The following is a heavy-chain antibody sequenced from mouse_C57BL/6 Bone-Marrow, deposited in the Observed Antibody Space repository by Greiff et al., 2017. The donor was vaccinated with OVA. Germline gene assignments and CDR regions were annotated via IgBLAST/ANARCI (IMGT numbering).Heavy chain of an antibody. CDR1: GYAFSSSW. Sequence: QVQLKESGPELVKPGASVKISCKASGYAFSSSWMNWVKQRPGKGLEWIGRIYPGDGDTNYNGKFKGKATLTADKSSSTAYMQLSSLTSEDSAVYFYARRDYYGSSPYWYFDVWGTGTTVTVSS. J-gene: IGHJ1*03. V-gene: IGHV1-82*01. D-gene: IGHD1-1*01. CDR2: IYPGDGDT. CDR3: ARRDYYGSSPYWYFDV.